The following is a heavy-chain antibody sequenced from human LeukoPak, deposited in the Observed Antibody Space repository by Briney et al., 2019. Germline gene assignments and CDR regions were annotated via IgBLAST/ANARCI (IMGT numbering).Heavy chain of an antibody. Sequence: ASVKVSCKASGYTFTSYDINWVRQATGQGLEGMGWMNPNSGKTGYAQKFQGRVTITRNTSIRTAYMELSSLRSEDTAVYYCARGKKGGYYYYYYYYMDVWGKGTTVTVSS. D-gene: IGHD6-25*01. CDR1: GYTFTSYD. CDR2: MNPNSGKT. CDR3: ARGKKGGYYYYYYYYMDV. J-gene: IGHJ6*03. V-gene: IGHV1-8*03.